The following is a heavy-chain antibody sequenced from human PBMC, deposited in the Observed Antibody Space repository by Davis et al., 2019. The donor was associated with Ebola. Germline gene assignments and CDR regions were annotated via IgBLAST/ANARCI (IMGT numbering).Heavy chain of an antibody. J-gene: IGHJ4*02. CDR2: IYSSGST. V-gene: IGHV4-31*03. CDR1: GASISSRGYY. D-gene: IGHD3-10*01. CDR3: ASASMVRGVRADY. Sequence: SETLSLTCTVSGASISSRGYYWTWIRQHPGKGLEWIGYIYSSGSTYYNPSLKSRVTISVDTSKNQFSLKLSSVTAADTAVYYCASASMVRGVRADYWGQGTLVTVSS.